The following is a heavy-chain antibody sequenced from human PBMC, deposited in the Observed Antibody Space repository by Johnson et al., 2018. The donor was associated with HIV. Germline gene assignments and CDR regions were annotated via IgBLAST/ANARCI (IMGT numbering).Heavy chain of an antibody. V-gene: IGHV3-53*01. CDR1: GFTVSSNY. D-gene: IGHD1-26*01. CDR2: IYSGGST. Sequence: VQLVESGGGLIQPGGSLRLSCAASGFTVSSNYMSWVRQAPGKGLEWVSVIYSGGSTYYADSVPGRFTIPRDNSKNTLYLQMNSLRVEDTAVYYCAKDPGGGSYPNDAFDIWGQGTMVTVSS. J-gene: IGHJ3*02. CDR3: AKDPGGGSYPNDAFDI.